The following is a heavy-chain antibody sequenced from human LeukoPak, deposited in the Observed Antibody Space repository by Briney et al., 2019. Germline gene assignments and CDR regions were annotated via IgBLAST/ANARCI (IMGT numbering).Heavy chain of an antibody. V-gene: IGHV1-3*01. CDR1: GYTFISYA. CDR3: ARVPSSTSFLFDY. D-gene: IGHD2-2*01. J-gene: IGHJ4*02. CDR2: INAGNGNT. Sequence: GASVKVSCKASGYTFISYAMHWVRQAPGQRLEWMGWINAGNGNTKYSQKFQGRVTMTRDTSTSTVYMELSSLRSEDTAVYYCARVPSSTSFLFDYWGQGTLVTVSS.